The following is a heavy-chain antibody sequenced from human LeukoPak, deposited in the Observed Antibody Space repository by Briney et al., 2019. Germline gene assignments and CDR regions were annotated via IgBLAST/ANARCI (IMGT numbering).Heavy chain of an antibody. CDR3: ARMKDCGGDCYSVDY. D-gene: IGHD2-21*02. Sequence: SETLSLTCTASGGSISSYYWSWIRQPAGKGLEWIGRIYTSGSSNYNPSLKSRVTMSVDTSKNQFSLKLTSVTAADTAVYYCARMKDCGGDCYSVDYWGQGTLVTVSS. CDR2: IYTSGSS. CDR1: GGSISSYY. J-gene: IGHJ4*02. V-gene: IGHV4-4*07.